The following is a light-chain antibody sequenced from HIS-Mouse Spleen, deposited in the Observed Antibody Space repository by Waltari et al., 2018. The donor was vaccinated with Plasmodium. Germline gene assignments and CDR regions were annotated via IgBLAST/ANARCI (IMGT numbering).Light chain of an antibody. V-gene: IGKV3-20*01. CDR2: GAS. Sequence: EIVLTQSPGTLSLSPGERATLSCRASQSVCSSYLAWYQQKPGQAPRLLIYGASSRATGIPDRFSGSGSGTDFTLTISSLQSEDFAVYYCQQYNNWSFTFGPGTKVDIK. CDR1: QSVCSSY. CDR3: QQYNNWSFT. J-gene: IGKJ3*01.